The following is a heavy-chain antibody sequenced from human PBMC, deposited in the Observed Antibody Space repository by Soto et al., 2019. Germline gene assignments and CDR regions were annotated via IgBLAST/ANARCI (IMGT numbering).Heavy chain of an antibody. V-gene: IGHV4-38-2*01. D-gene: IGHD4-17*01. J-gene: IGHJ4*02. CDR1: GYSISGGYY. CDR2: IYHSGST. CDR3: ARGRPTLTTSHFDY. Sequence: SETLSLTCAVSGYSISGGYYWGWIRQPPGKGLEWIGSIYHSGSTYYNPSLKSRVTISVDTSKNHFSLKLSSVTAADTAVYYCARGRPTLTTSHFDYWGQGTLVTVSS.